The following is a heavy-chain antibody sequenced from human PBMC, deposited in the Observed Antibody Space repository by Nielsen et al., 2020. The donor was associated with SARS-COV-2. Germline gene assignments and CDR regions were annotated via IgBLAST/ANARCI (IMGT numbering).Heavy chain of an antibody. Sequence: GGSLRLSCAASGFTFSSYAMSWVRQAPGKGLEWVSVIYSGGSSTYYADSVKGRFTISRDNSKNTLYLQMNSLRAEDTAVYYCARDLGWTEYWGQGTLVTVSS. V-gene: IGHV3-23*03. CDR2: IYSGGSST. CDR3: ARDLGWTEY. J-gene: IGHJ4*02. CDR1: GFTFSSYA. D-gene: IGHD2-15*01.